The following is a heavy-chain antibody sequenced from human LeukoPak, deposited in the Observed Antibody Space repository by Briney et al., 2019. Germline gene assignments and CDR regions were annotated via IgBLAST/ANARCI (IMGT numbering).Heavy chain of an antibody. CDR3: VRDLELVYYDTSAYEY. J-gene: IGHJ4*02. CDR2: ISYDGSNK. CDR1: GFTLSSYA. Sequence: GGSLRLSCAASGFTLSSYAMHWVRQAPGKGLEWVAVISYDGSNKYYADSVKGRFTISGDNSKNTLFLQMNSLRAEDTAVYYCVRDLELVYYDTSAYEYWGQGNLVTVSS. V-gene: IGHV3-30-3*01. D-gene: IGHD3-22*01.